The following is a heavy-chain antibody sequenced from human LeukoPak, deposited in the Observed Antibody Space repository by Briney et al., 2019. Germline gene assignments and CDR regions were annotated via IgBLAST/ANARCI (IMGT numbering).Heavy chain of an antibody. Sequence: GGSLRLSCAASGFTFSSYSMNWVRQAPGKGLEWVSSISSSSSYIYYADSVKGRFTISRDNSKNTLYLQMNSLRAEDTAVYYCAKVGATVTTFSDYYYYGMDVWGQGTTVTVSS. CDR2: ISSSSSYI. CDR1: GFTFSSYS. D-gene: IGHD4-17*01. CDR3: AKVGATVTTFSDYYYYGMDV. J-gene: IGHJ6*02. V-gene: IGHV3-21*04.